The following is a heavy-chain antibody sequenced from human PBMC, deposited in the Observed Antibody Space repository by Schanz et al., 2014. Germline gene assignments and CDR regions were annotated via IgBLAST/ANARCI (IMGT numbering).Heavy chain of an antibody. CDR1: GGTFSSYA. CDR2: FMPFLGIT. D-gene: IGHD5-12*01. V-gene: IGHV1-69*04. Sequence: QVQLVQSGAEVKKPGSSVKVSCKASGGTFSSYAITWVRQAPGQGPEWIGRFMPFLGITNLAQKFQDRVTMTADTSTSTVYMELSSLRSEDTALYYCARVFSGYDLSAFDIWGQGTMVTVSS. CDR3: ARVFSGYDLSAFDI. J-gene: IGHJ3*02.